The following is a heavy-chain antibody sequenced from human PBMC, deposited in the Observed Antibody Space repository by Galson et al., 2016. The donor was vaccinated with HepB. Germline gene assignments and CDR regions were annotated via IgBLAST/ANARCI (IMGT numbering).Heavy chain of an antibody. CDR1: GFTVSRNY. CDR3: ARDEIAGTTGDY. Sequence: SLRLSCAASGFTVSRNYMSWVRQAPGKGLECVSVIYSGGRTYYADSVKGRFTISRDNSKNTLYLQMNSLRAEDTAVYYCARDEIAGTTGDYWGQGTLVTVSS. CDR2: IYSGGRT. V-gene: IGHV3-53*01. D-gene: IGHD1-7*01. J-gene: IGHJ4*02.